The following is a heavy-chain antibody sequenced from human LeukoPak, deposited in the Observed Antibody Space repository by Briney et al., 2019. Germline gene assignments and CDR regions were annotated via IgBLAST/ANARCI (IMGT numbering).Heavy chain of an antibody. J-gene: IGHJ4*02. CDR3: ARRGAVAGRFDY. D-gene: IGHD6-19*01. CDR2: INHSGST. CDR1: GGSFSGYY. Sequence: SETLSLTCAVYGGSFSGYYWSWIRQPPGKGLEWIGEINHSGSTNYNPSLKSRVTISVDKSKNQFSLKLSSVTAADTAVYYCARRGAVAGRFDYWGQGTLVTVSS. V-gene: IGHV4-34*01.